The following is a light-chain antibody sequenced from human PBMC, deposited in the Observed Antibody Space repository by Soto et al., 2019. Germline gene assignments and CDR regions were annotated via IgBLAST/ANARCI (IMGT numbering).Light chain of an antibody. CDR1: QSVSSY. V-gene: IGKV3-11*01. CDR2: GAS. CDR3: QQRSNWPYT. Sequence: LLPQSPATLSLSPGERATLSCRASQSVSSYLAWYQQKPGQAPRLLIYGASTRATGIPARFSGSGSGTDFTLTISSLEPEDFAVYYCQQRSNWPYTLGQRTKADI. J-gene: IGKJ2*01.